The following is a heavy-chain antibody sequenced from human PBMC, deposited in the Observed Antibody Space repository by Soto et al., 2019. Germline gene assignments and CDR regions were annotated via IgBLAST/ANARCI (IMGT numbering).Heavy chain of an antibody. CDR2: IYYSGST. CDR3: ARTYLGDYYDSSGYSGY. Sequence: SETLSLTCTVSGGSISSSIYYLFWLRRPRGRGLEWIGSIYYSGSTYYNPSLKSRVTISVDTSKNQFSLKLSSVTAADTAVYYCARTYLGDYYDSSGYSGYWGQGTLVTVSS. V-gene: IGHV4-39*01. J-gene: IGHJ4*02. D-gene: IGHD3-22*01. CDR1: GGSISSSIYY.